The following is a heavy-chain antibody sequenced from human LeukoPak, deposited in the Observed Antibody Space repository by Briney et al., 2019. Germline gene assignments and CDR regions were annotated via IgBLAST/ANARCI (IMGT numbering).Heavy chain of an antibody. J-gene: IGHJ4*02. V-gene: IGHV3-21*01. CDR2: ISSSSSYI. D-gene: IGHD2-15*01. Sequence: PGGSLRLSCAASGFTFSSYSMNWVRQAPGKGLEWVSSISSSSSYIYYADSVKGRFTISRDDSKNTLYLHMNSLRVEDTAVYFCAKEKVEGVFDYWGQGTLVTVSS. CDR1: GFTFSSYS. CDR3: AKEKVEGVFDY.